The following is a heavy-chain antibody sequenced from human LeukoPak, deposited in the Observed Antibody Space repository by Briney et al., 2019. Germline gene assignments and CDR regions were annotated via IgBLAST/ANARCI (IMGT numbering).Heavy chain of an antibody. D-gene: IGHD3-9*01. Sequence: GGSLRLSCAASGFIFSNYAMSWVRQAPGKGLEWVSAIGGRDSGTYYADSVRGRFTVSRDDPKNTLYLQMNSLRAEDTAVYYCAKWGDYDVLTGYYVSDYWGQGTLVTVSS. J-gene: IGHJ4*02. CDR2: IGGRDSGT. V-gene: IGHV3-23*01. CDR3: AKWGDYDVLTGYYVSDY. CDR1: GFIFSNYA.